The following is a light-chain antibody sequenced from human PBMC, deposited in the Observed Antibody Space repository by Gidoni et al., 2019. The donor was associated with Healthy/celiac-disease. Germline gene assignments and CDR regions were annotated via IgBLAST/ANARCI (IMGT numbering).Light chain of an antibody. CDR3: QQSYSTLT. CDR1: QSMSSY. V-gene: IGKV1-39*01. Sequence: DIQMTQSPSSLSASVGDRVPITCRASQSMSSYLNWYQQKPGKAPKLLIYAASSLQSGVPSRFSGSGSGTDFTLTISSLQPEDFATYYCQQSYSTLTFGPGTKVDIK. CDR2: AAS. J-gene: IGKJ3*01.